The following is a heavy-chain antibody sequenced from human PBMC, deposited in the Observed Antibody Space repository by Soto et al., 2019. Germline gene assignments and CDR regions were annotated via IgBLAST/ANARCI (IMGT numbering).Heavy chain of an antibody. CDR2: IIPIFGTA. CDR3: ATNTIFGVVPYYYGMDV. V-gene: IGHV1-69*12. D-gene: IGHD3-3*01. Sequence: QVQLVQSGAEVKKPGSSVKVSCKASGGTFSSYAISWVRQAPGQGLEWMGGIIPIFGTANYAQKFQGRVTITADESTSTAYMELSSLRSEDTAVYYCATNTIFGVVPYYYGMDVWGQGTTVTVSS. CDR1: GGTFSSYA. J-gene: IGHJ6*02.